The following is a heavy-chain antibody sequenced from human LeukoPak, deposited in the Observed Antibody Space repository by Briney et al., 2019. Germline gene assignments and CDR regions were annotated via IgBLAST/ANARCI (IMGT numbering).Heavy chain of an antibody. CDR1: GYTFTSYY. CDR2: INPSGCST. Sequence: SVKVSCKASGYTFTSYYMHWVRQAPGHGLEWMGIINPSGCSTHYAQKFQGRGTMTRDTSPSTVYMELSSLRAEETAVYFRARVMVVAASDVPLDLWGRETRDSV. CDR3: ARVMVVAASDVPLDL. J-gene: IGHJ3*01. D-gene: IGHD2-15*01. V-gene: IGHV1-46*01.